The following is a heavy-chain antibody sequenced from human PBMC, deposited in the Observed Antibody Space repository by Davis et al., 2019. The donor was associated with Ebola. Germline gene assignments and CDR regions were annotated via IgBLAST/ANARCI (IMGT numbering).Heavy chain of an antibody. V-gene: IGHV3-11*06. CDR2: ISSSSSYT. Sequence: GESLKISCAASGFTFSDYYMSWIRQAPGKGLEWVSYISSSSSYTNYADSVKGRFTISRDNAKNSLYLQMNSLRAEDTAVYYCARDGRILGTTRSDYWGQGTLVTVSS. CDR3: ARDGRILGTTRSDY. J-gene: IGHJ4*02. D-gene: IGHD1-26*01. CDR1: GFTFSDYY.